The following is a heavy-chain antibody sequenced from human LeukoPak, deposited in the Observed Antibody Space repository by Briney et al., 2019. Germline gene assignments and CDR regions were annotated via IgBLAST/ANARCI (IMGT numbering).Heavy chain of an antibody. D-gene: IGHD3-16*02. Sequence: GGTLRLSCAASGFTFSSYWMSWVRQAPGKGLEWVANIKQDGSEKYYVDSVKGRFTISRDNAKNSLYLQMNSLRAEDTAVYYCAREIRDVWGSYRPIDYWGQGTLVTVSS. CDR3: AREIRDVWGSYRPIDY. CDR2: IKQDGSEK. CDR1: GFTFSSYW. V-gene: IGHV3-7*01. J-gene: IGHJ4*02.